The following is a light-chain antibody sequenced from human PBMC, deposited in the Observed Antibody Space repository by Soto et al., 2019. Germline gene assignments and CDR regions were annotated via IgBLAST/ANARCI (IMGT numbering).Light chain of an antibody. J-gene: IGKJ5*01. CDR2: GAS. CDR1: QIARNTY. Sequence: EIVLTQSPGTLSLSPGERATLSCRASQIARNTYLAWYQQKPGQGPRLLIYGASNRATGIPDRFSGSGSGTDFTLTISRLEAEDFAMYYCQQYGSSPITLGQGTRLEI. V-gene: IGKV3-20*01. CDR3: QQYGSSPIT.